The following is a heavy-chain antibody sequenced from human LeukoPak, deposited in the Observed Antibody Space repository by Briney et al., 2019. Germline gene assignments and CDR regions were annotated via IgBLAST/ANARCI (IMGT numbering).Heavy chain of an antibody. CDR3: AGTLQEAYYYGMDV. CDR2: ISSSSSHI. V-gene: IGHV3-21*01. CDR1: GFTFSSYS. D-gene: IGHD2-15*01. Sequence: GGSLGLSCAASGFTFSSYSMNWVRQAPGKGLEWVSSISSSSSHIYYADSVKGRFTISRDNAKNSLYLQMNSLRAEDTAVYYCAGTLQEAYYYGMDVWGQGTTVTVSS. J-gene: IGHJ6*02.